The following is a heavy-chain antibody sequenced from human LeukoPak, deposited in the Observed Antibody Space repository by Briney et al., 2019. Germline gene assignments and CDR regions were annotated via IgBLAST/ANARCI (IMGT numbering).Heavy chain of an antibody. CDR1: GFTFGDYY. D-gene: IGHD1-26*01. V-gene: IGHV3-11*01. CDR3: ARVSSTAFDH. Sequence: GSLILSCAASGFTFGDYYMSWIRQAPGKGLEWVSYISTTGNTIYYADSVKGRFTISRDNAKNSLYLQMNSLRAEDTAVYYCARVSSTAFDHWGQGTLVTVSS. J-gene: IGHJ4*02. CDR2: ISTTGNTI.